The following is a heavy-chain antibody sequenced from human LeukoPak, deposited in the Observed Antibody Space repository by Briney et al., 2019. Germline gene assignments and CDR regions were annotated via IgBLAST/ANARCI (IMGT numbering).Heavy chain of an antibody. D-gene: IGHD5-18*01. CDR3: ARGAYSHSNH. Sequence: PSETLSLTCAVYGGSLSNYYWSWIRQPPGKGLEWIGYIHYTESTKYNPSLKSRLTISLDTSKNQFSLRLSAVTAADTALYYCARGAYSHSNHWGRGILVTVSS. J-gene: IGHJ5*02. CDR2: IHYTEST. V-gene: IGHV4-59*01. CDR1: GGSLSNYY.